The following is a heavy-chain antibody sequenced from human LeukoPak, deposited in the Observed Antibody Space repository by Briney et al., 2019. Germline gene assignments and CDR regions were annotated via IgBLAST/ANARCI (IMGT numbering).Heavy chain of an antibody. D-gene: IGHD2-2*01. CDR3: NIVVVPAAAYYYYMDV. CDR1: GYSISSGYY. Sequence: PSETLSLTCTVSGYSISSGYYWGWIRQPPGKGLEWIGSTYHSGSTYYNPSLKSRVTISVDTSKNQFSLKLSSVTAADTAVYYCNIVVVPAAAYYYYMDVWGKGTTVTVSS. CDR2: TYHSGST. V-gene: IGHV4-38-2*02. J-gene: IGHJ6*03.